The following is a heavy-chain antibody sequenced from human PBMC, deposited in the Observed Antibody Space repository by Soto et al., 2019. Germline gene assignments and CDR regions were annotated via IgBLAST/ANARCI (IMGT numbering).Heavy chain of an antibody. Sequence: QVQLVQSGAEVKKPGASVRVSCKASGYTLTNYAIHWVRQAAGQRLEWLAWLDPGSGNPTYWQKFQGRITLSRDNSPSTFYMDLSSLTYEDTAVYFCTRDLNGGNPFDYWGQGTLVTVSS. CDR2: LDPGSGNP. CDR1: GYTLTNYA. D-gene: IGHD2-8*01. CDR3: TRDLNGGNPFDY. V-gene: IGHV1-3*01. J-gene: IGHJ4*02.